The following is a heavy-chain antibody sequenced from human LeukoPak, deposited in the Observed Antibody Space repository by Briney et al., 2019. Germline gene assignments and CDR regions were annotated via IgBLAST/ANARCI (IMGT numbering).Heavy chain of an antibody. J-gene: IGHJ4*02. Sequence: PGGSLRLSCAVSGFSFSAHWMSWVRQAPGRGLEWVATINPDGGDTYYADSVKVRFTISRDNAKNLLSLQMNSLRVEDTAIYFCARQGRSWDYWGQGTLVTVSS. D-gene: IGHD3-3*01. CDR3: ARQGRSWDY. V-gene: IGHV3-7*03. CDR2: INPDGGDT. CDR1: GFSFSAHW.